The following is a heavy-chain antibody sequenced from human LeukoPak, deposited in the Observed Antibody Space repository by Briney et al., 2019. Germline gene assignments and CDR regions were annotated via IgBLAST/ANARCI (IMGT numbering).Heavy chain of an antibody. Sequence: GGSLRLSCAASGFTFSTYAMSWVRQAPGKGLEWVGRSRNKVNSYTTEYVASVKGRFTISRDDSKNSLYLQMNSLKTEDTAVYYCTRDYYDGSGYWVDYWGQGTLVTVSS. D-gene: IGHD3-22*01. CDR3: TRDYYDGSGYWVDY. CDR1: GFTFSTYA. V-gene: IGHV3-72*01. CDR2: SRNKVNSYTT. J-gene: IGHJ4*02.